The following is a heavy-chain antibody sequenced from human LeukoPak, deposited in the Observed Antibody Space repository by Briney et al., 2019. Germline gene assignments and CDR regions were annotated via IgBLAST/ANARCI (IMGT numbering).Heavy chain of an antibody. CDR1: GFTFSDYA. D-gene: IGHD2-2*01. Sequence: GGSLRLSCAASGFTFSDYAMSWVRQAPGKGLEWLSVISGGSSGSTYYADSVTGRFTVSRDNSKNTLYLQMNSLRAEDTAVYYCAKGPLGYCSSTSCPHFDYWGQGTLVTVSS. V-gene: IGHV3-23*01. CDR3: AKGPLGYCSSTSCPHFDY. CDR2: ISGGSSGST. J-gene: IGHJ4*02.